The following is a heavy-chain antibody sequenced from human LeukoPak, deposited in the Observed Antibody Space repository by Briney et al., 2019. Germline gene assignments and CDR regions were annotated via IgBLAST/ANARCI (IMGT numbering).Heavy chain of an antibody. Sequence: GASLRLSCAASGVTFSNYAMGWVRQAPGKGLEWVSAITGSGGNTYYADSVKGRFTISRDNSKNTLYLQMNSLRAEDTAVYYCAKWGDYDVLTGYYVSDYWGQGTLVTVSS. CDR2: ITGSGGNT. CDR1: GVTFSNYA. V-gene: IGHV3-23*01. J-gene: IGHJ4*02. D-gene: IGHD3-9*01. CDR3: AKWGDYDVLTGYYVSDY.